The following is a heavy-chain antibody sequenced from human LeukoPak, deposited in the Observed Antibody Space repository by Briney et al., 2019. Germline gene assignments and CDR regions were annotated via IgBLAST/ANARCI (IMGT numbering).Heavy chain of an antibody. Sequence: GGSLRLSCAASGFTFSSYWMSWVRQAPGKGLGWVANIKQDGSEKYYVDSVKGRFTISRDNAKNSLYLQMNSLRAEDTAVYYCARDQYSSGWYAVSFDYYYYMDVWGKGTTVTISS. D-gene: IGHD6-19*01. CDR1: GFTFSSYW. V-gene: IGHV3-7*01. CDR2: IKQDGSEK. CDR3: ARDQYSSGWYAVSFDYYYYMDV. J-gene: IGHJ6*03.